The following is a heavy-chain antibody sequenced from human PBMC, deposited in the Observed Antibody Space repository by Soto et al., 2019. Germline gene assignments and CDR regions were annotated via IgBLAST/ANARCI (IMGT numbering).Heavy chain of an antibody. J-gene: IGHJ4*02. CDR1: GYTFTSYA. V-gene: IGHV1-3*01. Sequence: QVQLVQSGAEVKKPGASVKVSCKASGYTFTSYAMHWVRQAPGQRLEWMGWINAGNGNTKYSQKFQGRVTITRDTSASTAYMELSSLRSEDTSVYYCARETNLYSRFNDYWGQGTLVTVSS. CDR2: INAGNGNT. CDR3: ARETNLYSRFNDY. D-gene: IGHD6-13*01.